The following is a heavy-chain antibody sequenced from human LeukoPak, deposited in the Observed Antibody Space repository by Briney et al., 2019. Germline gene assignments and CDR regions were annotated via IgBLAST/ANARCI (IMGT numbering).Heavy chain of an antibody. CDR3: ARAESIIWFGELLRDYYFDY. V-gene: IGHV4-34*01. J-gene: IGHJ4*02. CDR2: INLSGST. Sequence: SETLSLTCAVYGGSFSGYYWSWIRQPPGKGLEWIGEINLSGSTNYSPSLKSRVTISVDTSKNQFSLKLSSVTAADTAVYYCARAESIIWFGELLRDYYFDYWGQGTLVTVSS. CDR1: GGSFSGYY. D-gene: IGHD3-10*01.